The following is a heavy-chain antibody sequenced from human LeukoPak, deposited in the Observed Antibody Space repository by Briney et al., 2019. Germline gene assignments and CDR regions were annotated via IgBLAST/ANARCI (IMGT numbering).Heavy chain of an antibody. CDR1: GGSISNYY. Sequence: PSETLSLTCTVSGGSISNYYWSWIRQPAGKGLEWIGRIYTSGNTNYNPSLKSRVTMSVDTSNNQFSLKLTSVTAADTAVYYCARSPHSSSWYPFAPWGQGTLVTVSS. CDR3: ARSPHSSSWYPFAP. D-gene: IGHD6-13*01. CDR2: IYTSGNT. V-gene: IGHV4-4*07. J-gene: IGHJ5*02.